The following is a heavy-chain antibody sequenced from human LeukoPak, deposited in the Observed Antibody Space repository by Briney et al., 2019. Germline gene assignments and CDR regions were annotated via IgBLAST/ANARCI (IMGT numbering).Heavy chain of an antibody. D-gene: IGHD3-22*01. CDR2: IGTAGDT. CDR1: GFTFSSYD. Sequence: GGSLRLSCAASGFTFSSYDMHWVRQATGKGLEWVSAIGTAGDTYYPGSVKGRFTISRENAENSLYLQMNSLRAGDTAVYYCARAHYDSSGYYYYYYYMDVWGKGTTVTVSS. J-gene: IGHJ6*03. V-gene: IGHV3-13*01. CDR3: ARAHYDSSGYYYYYYYMDV.